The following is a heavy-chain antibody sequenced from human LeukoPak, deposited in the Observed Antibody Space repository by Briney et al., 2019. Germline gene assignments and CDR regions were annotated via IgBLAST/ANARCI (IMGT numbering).Heavy chain of an antibody. CDR2: ISGGGGER. D-gene: IGHD1-26*01. V-gene: IGHV3-23*01. J-gene: IGHJ4*02. CDR3: AKGRTLVGGSTRSYDY. Sequence: GGTLRLSCAASGFTFSTYSMSWVRQAPGKGLEWVSVISGGGGERFYADSVKGRFTISRDNSKNALYLQMNSLRVEDTAVYYCAKGRTLVGGSTRSYDYWGQGTLVTVSS. CDR1: GFTFSTYS.